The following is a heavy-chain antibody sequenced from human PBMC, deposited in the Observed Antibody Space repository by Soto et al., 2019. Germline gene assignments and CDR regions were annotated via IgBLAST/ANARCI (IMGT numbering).Heavy chain of an antibody. J-gene: IGHJ4*02. V-gene: IGHV4-34*01. CDR3: ARTVNTILLYYFDY. CDR1: GGSFSGYY. Sequence: SETLSLTCAVYGGSFSGYYWSWIRQPPGKGLEWIGEINHSGSTNYHPSLKSRVTISVDTSKNQFSLKLSSVTAADTAVYYCARTVNTILLYYFDYWGKGTLVTVSS. CDR2: INHSGST. D-gene: IGHD3-10*01.